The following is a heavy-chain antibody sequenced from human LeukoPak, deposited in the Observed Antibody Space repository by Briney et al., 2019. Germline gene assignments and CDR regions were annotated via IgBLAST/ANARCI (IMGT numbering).Heavy chain of an antibody. CDR2: IGVYNGKT. CDR3: ARVGSGKYYFDY. Sequence: ASVNVSCKASGYTFTSYGVSWVRQAPGQGLEGRGWIGVYNGKTHYAHKFQGRGTVTTEISTSTVYMELKNLRSDDTAVYYCARVGSGKYYFDYWGQGTLVTVSS. J-gene: IGHJ4*02. CDR1: GYTFTSYG. V-gene: IGHV1-18*01. D-gene: IGHD3-10*01.